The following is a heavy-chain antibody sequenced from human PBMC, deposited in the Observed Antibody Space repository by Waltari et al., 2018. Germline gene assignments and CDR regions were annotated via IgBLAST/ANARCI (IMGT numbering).Heavy chain of an antibody. Sequence: EVQLVESGGGLVKPGGSLRLSCAASGFTFSSYSMNWVSQAPGKGLEWVSSISSSSSYIYDADSVKGRFTIARDNAKNSLYLQMNSLRAEDTAVYYCARDRLPSHVVVPAAIHHDNNYYYYYGMDVWGQGTTVTVSS. CDR3: ARDRLPSHVVVPAAIHHDNNYYYYYGMDV. V-gene: IGHV3-21*01. J-gene: IGHJ6*02. CDR2: ISSSSSYI. D-gene: IGHD2-2*01. CDR1: GFTFSSYS.